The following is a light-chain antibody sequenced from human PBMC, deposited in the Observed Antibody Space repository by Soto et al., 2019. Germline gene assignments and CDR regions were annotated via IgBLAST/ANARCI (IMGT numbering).Light chain of an antibody. CDR1: QSVSSSY. J-gene: IGKJ1*01. Sequence: EIVLTQSPGTLSLSPGERATLSCSASQSVSSSYLAWYQQKPGQAPRLLIYDASSRATGIPDRFSGSGSGTDFTLTISRLEPEDFAVYYCKQYGTSPRTFGQGTKVEIK. CDR3: KQYGTSPRT. V-gene: IGKV3-20*01. CDR2: DAS.